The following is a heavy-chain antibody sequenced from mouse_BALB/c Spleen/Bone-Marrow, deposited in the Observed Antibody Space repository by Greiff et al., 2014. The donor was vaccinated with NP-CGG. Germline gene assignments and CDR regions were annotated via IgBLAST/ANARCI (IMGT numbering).Heavy chain of an antibody. V-gene: IGHV5-17*02. CDR1: GFTFSSFG. J-gene: IGHJ1*01. Sequence: VQLKESGGGLVQPGGSRKLSCAASGFTFSSFGMHWVRQAPEKGLEWVAYISSGSSTIYYADTVKGRFTISRDNPKNTLFLQMTSLRSEDTVMYYCARDRYDEYFDVWGAGTTVTVSS. CDR2: ISSGSSTI. D-gene: IGHD2-14*01. CDR3: ARDRYDEYFDV.